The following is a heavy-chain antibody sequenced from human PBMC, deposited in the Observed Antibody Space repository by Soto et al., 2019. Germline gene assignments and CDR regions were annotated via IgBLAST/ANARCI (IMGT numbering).Heavy chain of an antibody. CDR2: MNPNSGNT. D-gene: IGHD3-3*01. CDR3: ARGPGMEWLFRGSYFYYYMDV. CDR1: GYTFTSYD. J-gene: IGHJ6*03. V-gene: IGHV1-8*01. Sequence: ASVKVSCKASGYTFTSYDINWVRQATGQGLEWMGWMNPNSGNTGYAQKFQGRVTMTRNTSISTAYMELRSLRPEDTAVYYCARGPGMEWLFRGSYFYYYMDVWGKGTTVTVSS.